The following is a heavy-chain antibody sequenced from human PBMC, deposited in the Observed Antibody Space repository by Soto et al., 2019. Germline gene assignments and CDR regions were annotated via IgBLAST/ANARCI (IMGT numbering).Heavy chain of an antibody. CDR3: AKDEQDIVVVVAATYYYGMDV. J-gene: IGHJ6*02. D-gene: IGHD2-15*01. CDR2: ISYDGSNK. V-gene: IGHV3-30*18. Sequence: PGWSLRLSCASSGFTFVSYGMHWVRQAPGKGLEWVAVISYDGSNKYYADSVKGRFTISRDNSKNTLYLQMNSLRAEDTAVYYCAKDEQDIVVVVAATYYYGMDVWGQGTTVTVSS. CDR1: GFTFVSYG.